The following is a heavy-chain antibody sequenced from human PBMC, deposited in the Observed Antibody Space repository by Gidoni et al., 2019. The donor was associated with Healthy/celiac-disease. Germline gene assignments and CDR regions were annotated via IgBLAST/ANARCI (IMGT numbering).Heavy chain of an antibody. Sequence: VQLVESGVGLVHPGRSLRLYCAASCFTFADYAMHWVRQAPGKGLEWVSGISWKSGSIGYADSVKGRFTISRDNAKNSLYLQMNSLRAEDTALYYCAKELIIAAAGRGYFDYWGQGTLVTVSS. CDR1: CFTFADYA. V-gene: IGHV3-9*01. J-gene: IGHJ4*02. D-gene: IGHD6-13*01. CDR2: ISWKSGSI. CDR3: AKELIIAAAGRGYFDY.